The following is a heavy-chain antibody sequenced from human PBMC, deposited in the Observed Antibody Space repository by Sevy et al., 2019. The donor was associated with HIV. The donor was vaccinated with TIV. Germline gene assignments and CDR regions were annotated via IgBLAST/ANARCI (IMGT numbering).Heavy chain of an antibody. CDR3: GKGSYGWGSYYRGGGDYFDY. V-gene: IGHV3-23*01. D-gene: IGHD3-10*01. J-gene: IGHJ4*02. Sequence: GGSLRLSCAASGFTFSSYAMSWVRQAPGKGLEWVSAISGSGGSTYYADSVKGRFTISRDNSKNTLYLQMNSLRAEDTAVYWWGKGSYGWGSYYRGGGDYFDYWGQGTLVTVSS. CDR1: GFTFSSYA. CDR2: ISGSGGST.